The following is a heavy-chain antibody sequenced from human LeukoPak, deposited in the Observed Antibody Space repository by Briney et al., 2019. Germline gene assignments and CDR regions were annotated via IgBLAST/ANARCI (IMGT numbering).Heavy chain of an antibody. V-gene: IGHV3-21*01. CDR1: GFTFSLYS. CDR3: ARDRAYQYYDLLTGYYYYYGLDV. CDR2: ISRTGSYI. D-gene: IGHD3-9*01. J-gene: IGHJ6*02. Sequence: GGSLRLSCAASGFTFSLYSMTWVRQAPGKGLEWVSSISRTGSYIYYADSVKGRFTISRDNAENSLYLQMDSLRAGDTAVYFCARDRAYQYYDLLTGYYYYYGLDVWGQGTTVTVSS.